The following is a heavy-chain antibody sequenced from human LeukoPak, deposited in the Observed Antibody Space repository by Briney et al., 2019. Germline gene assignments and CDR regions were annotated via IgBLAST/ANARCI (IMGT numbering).Heavy chain of an antibody. D-gene: IGHD3-10*01. Sequence: QPGGSLRLSCAASGFTFSSYGMHWVRQAPGRGLEWVAVISYDGSNEYYADSVKGRFTISRDNSENTVYMQMNSLRVEDTAVYYCAKEDYYGSGSYLGYWGQGTPVTVSS. CDR3: AKEDYYGSGSYLGY. V-gene: IGHV3-30*18. CDR2: ISYDGSNE. CDR1: GFTFSSYG. J-gene: IGHJ4*02.